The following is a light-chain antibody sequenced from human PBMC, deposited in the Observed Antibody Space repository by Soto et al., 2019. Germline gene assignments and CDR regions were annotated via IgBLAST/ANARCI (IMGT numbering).Light chain of an antibody. CDR2: EVS. CDR3: ATWDDSLSVL. J-gene: IGLJ3*02. V-gene: IGLV2-8*01. CDR1: SSDVGGYNY. Sequence: HSALTQPPSASGSPGQSVTISCTGTSSDVGGYNYVSWYQQHPGKAPKLMIYEVSKRPSGVPDRFSGSKSGNTASLTVSGLQAEDEADYYCATWDDSLSVLFGGGTKPTVL.